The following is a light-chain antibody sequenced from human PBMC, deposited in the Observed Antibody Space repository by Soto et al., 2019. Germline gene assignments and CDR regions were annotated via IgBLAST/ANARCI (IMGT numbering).Light chain of an antibody. CDR3: SSYTSRNIPV. J-gene: IGLJ7*01. CDR2: EVA. V-gene: IGLV2-14*01. Sequence: QSALTQPASVSGSLGQSITISCTGTSSDIGGYNYVSWYQHHPGNAPKLIISEVANRPSGVSDRFSGSKSGNTASLTISGLHTEDEADYYCSSYTSRNIPVFGGDTQLTVL. CDR1: SSDIGGYNY.